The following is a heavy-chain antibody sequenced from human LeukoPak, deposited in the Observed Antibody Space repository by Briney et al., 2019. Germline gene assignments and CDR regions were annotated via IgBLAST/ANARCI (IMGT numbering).Heavy chain of an antibody. J-gene: IGHJ4*02. CDR1: GGSISSTNW. V-gene: IGHV4-4*02. CDR2: ISLSGVT. D-gene: IGHD1-26*01. CDR3: SRESGAFSPFGY. Sequence: TSETLSLTCGVSGGSISSTNWWSWVRQRPGQGLEWIGEISLSGVTNYNPSLKSRVTMSLDRSKNHLSLTLTSVTAADTAVYYCSRESGAFSPFGYWGQGTLVTVSS.